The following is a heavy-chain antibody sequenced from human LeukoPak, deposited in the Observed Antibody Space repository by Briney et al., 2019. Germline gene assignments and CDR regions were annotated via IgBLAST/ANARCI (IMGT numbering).Heavy chain of an antibody. D-gene: IGHD5-18*01. CDR3: ARHSYGYTFGH. CDR1: GGALTNYY. CDR2: IYSGESA. J-gene: IGHJ4*02. V-gene: IGHV4-59*08. Sequence: SETLSLTCTVSGGALTNYYWNWIRQSPGKGLEWLGYIYSGESANYNPSLKSRVTISIDAPENQFSLTLTSVTAADTAVYYCARHSYGYTFGHWGRGTLVTVSS.